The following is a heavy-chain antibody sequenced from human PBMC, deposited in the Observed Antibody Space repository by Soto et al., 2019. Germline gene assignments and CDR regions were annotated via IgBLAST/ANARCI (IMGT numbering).Heavy chain of an antibody. D-gene: IGHD6-19*01. Sequence: PSETLSLTCTVSGGSISSYYWSWIRQPPGKGLEWIGYIYYSGSTNYNPSLKSRVTISVDTSKNQFSLKLSSVTAADTAVYYCARGIAVDWFDPWGQGTLVTVSS. J-gene: IGHJ5*02. CDR1: GGSISSYY. CDR3: ARGIAVDWFDP. CDR2: IYYSGST. V-gene: IGHV4-59*01.